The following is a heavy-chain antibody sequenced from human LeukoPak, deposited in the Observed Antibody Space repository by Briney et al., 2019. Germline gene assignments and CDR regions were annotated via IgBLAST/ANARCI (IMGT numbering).Heavy chain of an antibody. J-gene: IGHJ4*02. Sequence: GGSLRLSCAASGFTFSSCGFNWVRHAPGKGLEWVSSIGPTGIDRHYADSVRGRFTISRDNAKNSMYLQMDSLRDEDTAVYYCATETIGRHYDYWGQGTLLTVSS. CDR1: GFTFSSCG. CDR3: ATETIGRHYDY. V-gene: IGHV3-21*01. D-gene: IGHD1-14*01. CDR2: IGPTGIDR.